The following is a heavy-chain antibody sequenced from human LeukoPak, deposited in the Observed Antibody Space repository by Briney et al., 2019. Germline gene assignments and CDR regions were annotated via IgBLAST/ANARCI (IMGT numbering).Heavy chain of an antibody. CDR1: GFTFDDFA. CDR3: AKDYIEYSSSSFWSYFDY. V-gene: IGHV3-9*01. CDR2: ISWNSGTL. D-gene: IGHD6-6*01. J-gene: IGHJ4*02. Sequence: TGGSLRLSCAASGFTFDDFAMDWVRQAPGKGLEWVSSISWNSGTLAYADSVKGRFTISRDNAKNSLYLQMNSLRAEDTALYYCAKDYIEYSSSSFWSYFDYWGQGTLVTVSS.